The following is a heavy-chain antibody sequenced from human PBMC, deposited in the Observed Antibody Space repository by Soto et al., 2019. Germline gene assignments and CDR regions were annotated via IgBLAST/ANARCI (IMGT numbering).Heavy chain of an antibody. D-gene: IGHD1-26*01. Sequence: PSETLSLTCTVSNVSITSSYWNWIRQSPGKGLEWIGFVYYTGTTKYNPSLKSRVTISVDTSKNEFSLKLMSVTTADTGSYFCARDFAGRGPFDPWGPGTLVTVSS. CDR2: VYYTGTT. CDR3: ARDFAGRGPFDP. V-gene: IGHV4-59*01. CDR1: NVSITSSY. J-gene: IGHJ5*01.